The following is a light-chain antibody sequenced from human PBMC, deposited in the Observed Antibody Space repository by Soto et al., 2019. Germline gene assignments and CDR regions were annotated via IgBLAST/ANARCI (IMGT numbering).Light chain of an antibody. CDR1: SSDVGNYDY. Sequence: QSVLTQPASVSGSPGQSITISCTGTSSDVGNYDYVSWYQQHPGKAPKLIIYEVRDRPSGVSNRFSGSKSGNTASLTISGLQAEDEPDYYCSSYGITNYVFGTGTKVTV. CDR3: SSYGITNYV. CDR2: EVR. J-gene: IGLJ1*01. V-gene: IGLV2-14*01.